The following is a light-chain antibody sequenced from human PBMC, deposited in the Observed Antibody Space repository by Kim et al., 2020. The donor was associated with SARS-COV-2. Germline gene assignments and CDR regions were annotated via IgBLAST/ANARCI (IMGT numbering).Light chain of an antibody. CDR3: QQSYSIPLT. CDR1: QTISNF. Sequence: DIQMTQSPSSVSASVGDRVTITYRASQTISNFLNWYLQKPGKAPKLLIYSASGLHTGVPSRFSGGGSGTYFTLTISSLQPEDFATYYCQQSYSIPLTFGGGTKVDIK. CDR2: SAS. J-gene: IGKJ4*01. V-gene: IGKV1-39*01.